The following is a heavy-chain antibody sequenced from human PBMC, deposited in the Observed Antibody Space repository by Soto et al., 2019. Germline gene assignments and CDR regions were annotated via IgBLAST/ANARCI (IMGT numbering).Heavy chain of an antibody. CDR1: GGSISSYY. CDR3: ARGRFPAPYLRFDP. J-gene: IGHJ5*02. V-gene: IGHV4-59*01. CDR2: IYYSGST. Sequence: SETLSLTCTVSGGSISSYYWSWIRQPPGKGLEWIGYIYYSGSTNYNPSLKSRVTISVDTSKNQFSLKLSSVTAADTAVYYCARGRFPAPYLRFDPWGQGTLVTVSS. D-gene: IGHD2-21*01.